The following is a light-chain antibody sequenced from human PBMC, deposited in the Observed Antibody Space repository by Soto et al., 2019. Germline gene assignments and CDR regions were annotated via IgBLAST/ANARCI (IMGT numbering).Light chain of an antibody. J-gene: IGLJ2*01. Sequence: SYELTQPPSVSVSPGQTARITCSGDALPKKYAYWYQQKPGQAPVLVIYTDSERPSGIPGRFSGSSSGTTVTLTISGVQAEDEADYYCQSADSSGTYVVFGGGTKVTVL. CDR2: TDS. CDR1: ALPKKY. CDR3: QSADSSGTYVV. V-gene: IGLV3-25*02.